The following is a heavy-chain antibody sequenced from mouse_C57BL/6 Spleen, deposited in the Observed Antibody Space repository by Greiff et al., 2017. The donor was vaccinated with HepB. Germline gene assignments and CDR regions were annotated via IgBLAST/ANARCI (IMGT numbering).Heavy chain of an antibody. J-gene: IGHJ4*01. CDR2: ISSGGSYT. D-gene: IGHD2-2*01. CDR1: GFTFSSYG. CDR3: ASPSTMVTYYAMDY. V-gene: IGHV5-6*01. Sequence: EVNLVESGGDLVKPGGSLKLSCAASGFTFSSYGMSWVRQTPDKRLEWVATISSGGSYTYYPDSVKGRFTISRDNAKNTLYLQMSSLKSEDTAMYYCASPSTMVTYYAMDYWGQGTSVTVSS.